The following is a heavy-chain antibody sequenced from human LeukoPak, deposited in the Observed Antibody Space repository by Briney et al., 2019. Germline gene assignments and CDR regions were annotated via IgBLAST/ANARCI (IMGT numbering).Heavy chain of an antibody. D-gene: IGHD2-15*01. CDR1: GFHVRRKY. CDR2: IYSGGST. V-gene: IGHV3-53*01. Sequence: GGALEISFGASGFHVRRKYMRWGRPGPGKGVEGGCGIYSGGSTYYADSVKGRFTISRDNAKNSLYLQMNSLRDEDTAVYYCAREGYCSGGSCYLSAFDIWGQGTMVTVSS. CDR3: AREGYCSGGSCYLSAFDI. J-gene: IGHJ3*02.